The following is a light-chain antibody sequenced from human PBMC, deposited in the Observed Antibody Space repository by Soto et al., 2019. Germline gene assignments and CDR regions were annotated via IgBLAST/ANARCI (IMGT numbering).Light chain of an antibody. V-gene: IGKV1-5*03. J-gene: IGKJ1*01. CDR2: KAS. Sequence: DLQMTQSPSTLSASVGDRVTIACRASQSISSWLAWYQQKPGKAPKLLISKASNLESGVPSRFSGSGSGTEFTLTISSLQPDDFATYYCQQYYSYWTFGQGTKVEIK. CDR3: QQYYSYWT. CDR1: QSISSW.